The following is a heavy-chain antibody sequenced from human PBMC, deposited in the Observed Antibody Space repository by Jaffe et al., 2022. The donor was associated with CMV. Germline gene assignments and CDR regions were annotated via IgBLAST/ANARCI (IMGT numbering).Heavy chain of an antibody. J-gene: IGHJ3*01. Sequence: QLVESGGGVVQPGRSLRLSCAASGFTFSNYGTHWVRQAPGRGLQWVAVIWYDGKNEYYLDSVKGRFAISRDNSKNTVYLQMNNLRAEDTAIYYCARLQTPPYYYDITARTDAFDVWGQGTMVTVSS. CDR1: GFTFSNYG. D-gene: IGHD3-22*01. CDR3: ARLQTPPYYYDITARTDAFDV. CDR2: IWYDGKNE. V-gene: IGHV3-33*08.